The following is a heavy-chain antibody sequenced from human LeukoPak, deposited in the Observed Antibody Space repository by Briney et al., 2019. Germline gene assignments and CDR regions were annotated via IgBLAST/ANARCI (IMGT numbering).Heavy chain of an antibody. CDR1: GFIFSNAW. Sequence: GGSLRLSCAASGFIFSNAWMSWVRQAPGKGLEWVAVISYDGSNKYYADSVKGRFTISRDNSKNTLYLQMNSLRAEDTAVYYCARGQSEQWLVPDYWGQGTLVTVSS. V-gene: IGHV3-30-3*01. CDR3: ARGQSEQWLVPDY. D-gene: IGHD6-19*01. CDR2: ISYDGSNK. J-gene: IGHJ4*02.